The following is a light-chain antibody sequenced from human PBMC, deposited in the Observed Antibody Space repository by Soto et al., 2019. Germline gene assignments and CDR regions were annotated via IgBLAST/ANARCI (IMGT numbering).Light chain of an antibody. Sequence: DIQLTQSPSSLSATVGDRVTITCQASQDISNYLNWYQQKPGEAPKLLIYDASNLETGVPSRFSGRGSGTDFRFTISSLQPEDIATYYCQQFDSLPITFGGGTTVEI. V-gene: IGKV1-33*01. CDR2: DAS. J-gene: IGKJ4*01. CDR3: QQFDSLPIT. CDR1: QDISNY.